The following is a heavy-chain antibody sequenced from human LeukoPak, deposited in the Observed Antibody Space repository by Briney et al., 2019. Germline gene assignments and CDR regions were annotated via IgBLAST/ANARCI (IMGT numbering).Heavy chain of an antibody. CDR2: ISYDGSNK. V-gene: IGHV3-30*18. CDR1: GFTFSSYG. CDR3: AKDPRFEITMIVVAYDGFDI. J-gene: IGHJ3*02. D-gene: IGHD3-22*01. Sequence: GGSLRLSCAVSGFTFSSYGMHWVRQAPGKGLEWVAVISYDGSNKYYADSVKGRFTISRDNSKNTLYLQMNSLRAEDTAVYYCAKDPRFEITMIVVAYDGFDIWGQGTMVTVSS.